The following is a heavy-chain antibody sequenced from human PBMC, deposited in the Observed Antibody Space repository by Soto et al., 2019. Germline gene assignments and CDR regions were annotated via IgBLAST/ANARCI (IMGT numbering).Heavy chain of an antibody. V-gene: IGHV4-59*01. D-gene: IGHD3-22*01. CDR1: GGSISSYY. CDR3: ARGSSDTSTMTY. J-gene: IGHJ4*02. CDR2: IYYSGST. Sequence: SETLSLTCTVSGGSISSYYWSWIRQPPGKGLEWIGYIYYSGSTNYNPSLKSRVTISVDTSKNQFSLKLSSVTAADTAVYYCARGSSDTSTMTYWGQGTLVTVSS.